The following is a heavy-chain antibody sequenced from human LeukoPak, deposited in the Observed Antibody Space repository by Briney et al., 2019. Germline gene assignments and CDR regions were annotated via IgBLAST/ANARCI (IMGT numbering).Heavy chain of an antibody. CDR2: ISSSYSYI. Sequence: PGGSLRLSCAASGFTFSSYSMNWVRQAPGKGLEWVSSISSSYSYIYYADSVKGRFTISRDNAKNSLYLQMNSLRAEDTAVYYCAREGYGDYAIDYWGQGTLVTVSS. CDR3: AREGYGDYAIDY. V-gene: IGHV3-21*01. D-gene: IGHD4-17*01. J-gene: IGHJ4*02. CDR1: GFTFSSYS.